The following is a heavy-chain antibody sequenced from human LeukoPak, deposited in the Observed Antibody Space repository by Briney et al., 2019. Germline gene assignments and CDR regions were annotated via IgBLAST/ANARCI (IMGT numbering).Heavy chain of an antibody. D-gene: IGHD3-10*01. CDR2: IIPIFGTA. CDR1: GGTFSSYA. Sequence: SVKVSCKASGGTFSSYAISWVRQAPGQGLEWMGGIIPIFGTANYAQKFQGRVTITADESTSTAYMELSSLRSEDTAVYYCARDRMGMVRGVISRCYFDYWGQGTLVTVSS. V-gene: IGHV1-69*13. J-gene: IGHJ4*02. CDR3: ARDRMGMVRGVISRCYFDY.